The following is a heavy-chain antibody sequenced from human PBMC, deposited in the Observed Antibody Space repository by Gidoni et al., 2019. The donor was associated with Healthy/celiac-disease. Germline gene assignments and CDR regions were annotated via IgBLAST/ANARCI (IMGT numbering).Heavy chain of an antibody. Sequence: QVQLQESGPGLVKPSETLSLTCAVSGYSISRGYYWGWIRQPPGKGLEWIGSIYHSGSTYYNPSLKSRVTISVDTSKNQFSLKLSSVTAADTAVYYCAREVLVRGVIESYYYGMDVWGQGTTVTVSS. CDR3: AREVLVRGVIESYYYGMDV. J-gene: IGHJ6*02. V-gene: IGHV4-38-2*02. D-gene: IGHD3-10*01. CDR1: GYSISRGYY. CDR2: IYHSGST.